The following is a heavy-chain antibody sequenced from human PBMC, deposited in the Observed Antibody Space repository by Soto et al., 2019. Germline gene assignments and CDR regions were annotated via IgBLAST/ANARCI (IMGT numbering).Heavy chain of an antibody. Sequence: QVQLQQWGAGLLKPSETLALTCAVYGGSCSGYYWSWIRQPPGKGLEWMGEIKWVGEVSHIGAINYKPSLTSRVALPADAPKNQVSLKLTSVTAADTAIYYCARGYGYSTGWGNYYHYMDVWGKGTTVTVSS. CDR3: ARGYGYSTGWGNYYHYMDV. CDR1: GGSCSGYY. D-gene: IGHD6-19*01. J-gene: IGHJ6*03. V-gene: IGHV4-34*01. CDR2: IKWVGEVSHIGAI.